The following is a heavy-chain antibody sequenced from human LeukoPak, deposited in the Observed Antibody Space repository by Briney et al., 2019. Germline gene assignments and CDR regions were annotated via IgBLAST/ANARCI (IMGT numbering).Heavy chain of an antibody. Sequence: SETLSLTCTVSGGSISSYYWSWIRQTPGKGLEWIGYIYYSGSTNYNPSLKSRVTISVDTSKNQFSLKLSSVTDADTAVYYCARDRYGYTLDYWGQGTLVTVSS. J-gene: IGHJ4*02. D-gene: IGHD5-24*01. CDR1: GGSISSYY. V-gene: IGHV4-59*01. CDR3: ARDRYGYTLDY. CDR2: IYYSGST.